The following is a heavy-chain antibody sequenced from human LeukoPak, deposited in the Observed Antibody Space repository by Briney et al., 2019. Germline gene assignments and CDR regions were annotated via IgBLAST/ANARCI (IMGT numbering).Heavy chain of an antibody. CDR2: INAGNGNT. Sequence: ASVKVSCKASGYTFTSYYMHWVRQAPGQRLEWMGWINAGNGNTKYSQKFQGRVTITRDTSASTAYMDLSSLRSEDTAVYYCARVGTMVRGTFDYWGQGTLVTVSS. J-gene: IGHJ4*02. CDR1: GYTFTSYY. D-gene: IGHD3-10*01. CDR3: ARVGTMVRGTFDY. V-gene: IGHV1-3*01.